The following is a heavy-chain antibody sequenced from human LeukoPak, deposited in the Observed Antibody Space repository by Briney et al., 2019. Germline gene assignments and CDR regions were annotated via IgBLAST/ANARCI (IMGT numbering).Heavy chain of an antibody. CDR2: ISGYNGNT. Sequence: ASVKVSCKASGYTFTSYGISWVRQAPGQGLEWMGWISGYNGNTNYAQKLQGRVTMTTDTSTSTAYMELRSLRSDDTAVYYCARDSNGGSCYGGGFDYWGQGTLVTVSS. V-gene: IGHV1-18*01. CDR3: ARDSNGGSCYGGGFDY. CDR1: GYTFTSYG. D-gene: IGHD3-10*01. J-gene: IGHJ4*02.